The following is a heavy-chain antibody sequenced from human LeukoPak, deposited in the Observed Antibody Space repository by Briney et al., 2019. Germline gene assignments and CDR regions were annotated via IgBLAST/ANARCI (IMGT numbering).Heavy chain of an antibody. CDR1: GYTFTGYY. CDR3: ARVRPYSSSWYVLFNYYGMDV. J-gene: IGHJ6*02. V-gene: IGHV1-2*02. D-gene: IGHD6-13*01. CDR2: INPNSGGT. Sequence: GASVKVSCKASGYTFTGYYMHWVRQAPGQGLEWMGWINPNSGGTNYAQKFQGRVTMTRDTSISTAYMKLSRLRSDDTAVYYCARVRPYSSSWYVLFNYYGMDVWGQGTTVTVSS.